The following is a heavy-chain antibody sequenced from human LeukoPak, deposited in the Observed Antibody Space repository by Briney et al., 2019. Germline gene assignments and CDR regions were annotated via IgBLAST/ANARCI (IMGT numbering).Heavy chain of an antibody. CDR2: IYSGGST. CDR3: AKDSYGSGSYYNVNWFDP. V-gene: IGHV3-53*01. D-gene: IGHD3-10*01. Sequence: GGSLRLSCAVSGVTVSSNYMSWVRQAPGKGLEWVSVIYSGGSTYYADSVKGRFTISRDNSKNTLYLQMNSLRAEDTAVYYCAKDSYGSGSYYNVNWFDPWGQGTLVTVSS. CDR1: GVTVSSNY. J-gene: IGHJ5*02.